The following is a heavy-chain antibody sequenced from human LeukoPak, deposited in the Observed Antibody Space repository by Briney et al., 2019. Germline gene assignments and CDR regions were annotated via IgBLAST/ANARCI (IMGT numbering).Heavy chain of an antibody. V-gene: IGHV4-4*07. CDR2: FYSGGST. J-gene: IGHJ5*02. CDR1: GGSITTYS. D-gene: IGHD2/OR15-2a*01. Sequence: KPSETLSLTCTVFGGSITTYSWSWIRQPAGRGLEWIGRFYSGGSTDYNPSLKSRVTMSVDTSKNQVSLKLSSVTAADTAIYYCARDFSSKNWFDTWGQGTLVTVSS. CDR3: ARDFSSKNWFDT.